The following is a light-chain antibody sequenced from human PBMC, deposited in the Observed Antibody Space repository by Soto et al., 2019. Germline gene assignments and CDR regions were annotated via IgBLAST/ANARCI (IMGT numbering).Light chain of an antibody. V-gene: IGLV2-8*01. CDR1: SSDVGGYNF. J-gene: IGLJ3*02. CDR3: SSYAGGIKWV. Sequence: QSVLTQPPSASGSPGQSVTISCTGTSSDVGGYNFVSWYQQHPGKAPKFMIYEVSERPSGVPDRFSGSKSGNTASLTVSGLQAEDEADYYCSSYAGGIKWVFGGGTKVTVL. CDR2: EVS.